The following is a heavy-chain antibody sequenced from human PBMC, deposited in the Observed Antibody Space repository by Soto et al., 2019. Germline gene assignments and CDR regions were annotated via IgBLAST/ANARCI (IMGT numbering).Heavy chain of an antibody. CDR2: IDHDGPT. CDR1: GFTFSNYW. V-gene: IGHV3-74*01. CDR3: VRDSHGDY. J-gene: IGHJ4*02. Sequence: EVQLVESGGGLVQPGGSLRLSCAGSGFTFSNYWMHWVRQAPGKGLEWVSRIDHDGPTDYADSVRGRFNISRDNAENTLYLQMNSLSPEDTAVYYCVRDSHGDYWGQGTLVTVSS.